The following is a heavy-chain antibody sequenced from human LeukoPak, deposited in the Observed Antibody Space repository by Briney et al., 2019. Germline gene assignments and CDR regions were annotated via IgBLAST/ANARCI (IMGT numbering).Heavy chain of an antibody. Sequence: GGSLRLSCAASGFTVSSNYMSWVRQAPGKGLEWVSVIYSGGSTYYAGSVKGRFTISRDNSKNTLYLQMNSLRAEDTAVYYCAREVNLHFDYWGQGTLVTVSS. D-gene: IGHD4-23*01. CDR1: GFTVSSNY. J-gene: IGHJ4*02. CDR2: IYSGGST. CDR3: AREVNLHFDY. V-gene: IGHV3-66*01.